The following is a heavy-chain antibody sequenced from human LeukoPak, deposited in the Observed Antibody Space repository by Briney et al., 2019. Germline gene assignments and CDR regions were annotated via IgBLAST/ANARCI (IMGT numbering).Heavy chain of an antibody. CDR1: DYTFASYD. Sequence: ASVKVSCKASDYTFASYDINWVRQATGQGLEWMGWMNPNSGNTGYAQKFQGRVTMTRNTSINTAYMELSSLRSEDTAVYYCARGTPSGWHGAVYWGQGALVTVSS. J-gene: IGHJ4*02. CDR3: ARGTPSGWHGAVY. CDR2: MNPNSGNT. V-gene: IGHV1-8*01. D-gene: IGHD6-19*01.